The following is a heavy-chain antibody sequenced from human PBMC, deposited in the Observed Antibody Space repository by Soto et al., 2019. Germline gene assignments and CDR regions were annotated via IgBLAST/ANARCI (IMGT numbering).Heavy chain of an antibody. CDR3: AKEPTGTQKYYFDY. CDR2: ISWNSGSI. J-gene: IGHJ4*02. V-gene: IGHV3-9*01. D-gene: IGHD1-1*01. CDR1: GFTFDDYA. Sequence: EVQLVESGGGLVQPGRSLRLSCAASGFTFDDYAMHWVRRAPGKGLEWVSGISWNSGSIGYADSVKGRFTNSRDNAKNSLYLQMNSLRAEDTALYYCAKEPTGTQKYYFDYLGQGTLVTVSS.